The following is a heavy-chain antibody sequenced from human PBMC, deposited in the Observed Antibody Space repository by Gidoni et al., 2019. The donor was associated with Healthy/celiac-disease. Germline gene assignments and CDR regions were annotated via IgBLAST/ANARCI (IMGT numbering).Heavy chain of an antibody. CDR2: ISSSSSYT. Sequence: QVQLVESGGGLVKPGGSLRLSCAASGFTFSDYYMSWLRQAPGKGLEWVSYISSSSSYTNDADHAKGRFTISRDNAKNSLYLQMNSLRAEDTAVYCCARGDYDFWSGSSPSFDYWGQRTLVTVSS. V-gene: IGHV3-11*06. CDR3: ARGDYDFWSGSSPSFDY. CDR1: GFTFSDYY. J-gene: IGHJ4*02. D-gene: IGHD3-3*01.